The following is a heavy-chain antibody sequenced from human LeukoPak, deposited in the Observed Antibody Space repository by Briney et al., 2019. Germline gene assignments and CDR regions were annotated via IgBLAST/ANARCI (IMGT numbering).Heavy chain of an antibody. D-gene: IGHD3-10*01. Sequence: GRSLRLSCAASGFTFSTYAMHWVRQGPGKGLEWVAVISYDGSNKYYVDSVNGRFTISRDNSKNTLYLQMSSLSAEDTAVYYCALTTTPHYYGSGSYALGYWGQGTLVTVPS. V-gene: IGHV3-30-3*01. J-gene: IGHJ4*02. CDR3: ALTTTPHYYGSGSYALGY. CDR1: GFTFSTYA. CDR2: ISYDGSNK.